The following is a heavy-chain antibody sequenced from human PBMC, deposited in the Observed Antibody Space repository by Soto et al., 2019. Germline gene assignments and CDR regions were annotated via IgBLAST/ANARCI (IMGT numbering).Heavy chain of an antibody. CDR2: INHSGST. Sequence: SETLSLTCAVYGGSFGGYYWSWIRQPPGKGLEWIGEINHSGSTNYNPSLKSRVTISVDTSKNQFSLKLSSVTAADTAVYYCARGPDNWKIYGMDVWGQGTTVTVSS. CDR1: GGSFGGYY. V-gene: IGHV4-34*01. J-gene: IGHJ6*02. CDR3: ARGPDNWKIYGMDV. D-gene: IGHD1-20*01.